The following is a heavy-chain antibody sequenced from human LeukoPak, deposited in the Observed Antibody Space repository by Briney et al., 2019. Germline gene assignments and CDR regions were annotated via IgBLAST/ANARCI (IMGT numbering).Heavy chain of an antibody. V-gene: IGHV3-21*01. Sequence: GGSLRLSCAASGFTFGSYSMNWVRQAPGKGLEWVSSISSSSSYIYYGDSVKGRLTISRDNAKDSLYLQMNSLRAEDTAVYYCARDGGAGELTAMGAFDIWGQGTMVTVSS. CDR1: GFTFGSYS. CDR3: ARDGGAGELTAMGAFDI. D-gene: IGHD3-16*01. J-gene: IGHJ3*02. CDR2: ISSSSSYI.